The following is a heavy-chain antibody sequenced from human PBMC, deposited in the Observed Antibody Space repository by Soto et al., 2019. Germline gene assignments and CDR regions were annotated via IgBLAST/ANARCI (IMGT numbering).Heavy chain of an antibody. J-gene: IGHJ4*02. CDR3: AREKSYYDEADY. CDR2: IKQDGSEK. CDR1: GFPLSRYW. V-gene: IGHV3-7*03. D-gene: IGHD3-22*01. Sequence: GGTLRLSCSASGFPLSRYWMSWVRQAPGKGLEWVANIKQDGSEKYYVDSVKGRFTISRDNAKNSLYLQMNSLRAEDTVVYYCAREKSYYDEADYWGQGTLVGFSS.